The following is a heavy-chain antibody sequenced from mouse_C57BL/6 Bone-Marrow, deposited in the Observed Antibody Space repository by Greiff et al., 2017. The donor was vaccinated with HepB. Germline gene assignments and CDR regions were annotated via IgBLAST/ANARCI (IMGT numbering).Heavy chain of an antibody. CDR1: GYTFTSYW. D-gene: IGHD2-3*01. CDR2: IYPGSGST. Sequence: QVQLQQPGAELVKPGASVKMSCKASGYTFTSYWITWVKQRPGQGLEWIGDIYPGSGSTNYNEKFKSKATLTVDTSSSKAYMQLSSLTSEDSAVYYCARDGYSYWYFDVWGTGTTVTVSS. V-gene: IGHV1-55*01. CDR3: ARDGYSYWYFDV. J-gene: IGHJ1*03.